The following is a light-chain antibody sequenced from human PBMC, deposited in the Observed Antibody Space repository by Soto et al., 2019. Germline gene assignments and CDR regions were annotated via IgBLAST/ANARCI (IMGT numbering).Light chain of an antibody. CDR1: QSLAYRDGNTY. CDR2: NLS. CDR3: MQSVYWPPYT. J-gene: IGKJ2*01. Sequence: VVMTQSPLFLPVTLGQPASISCRSSQSLAYRDGNTYLHWFQQRPGQSPRRLIYNLSSRDSGVPDRFSGSGSGTDFTLKISRVEAEDVGVYCCMQSVYWPPYTFGQGTKLEIK. V-gene: IGKV2-30*01.